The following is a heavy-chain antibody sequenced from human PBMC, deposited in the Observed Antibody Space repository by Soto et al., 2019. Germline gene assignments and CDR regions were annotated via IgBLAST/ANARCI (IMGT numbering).Heavy chain of an antibody. J-gene: IGHJ4*02. Sequence: EVQLVESGGVVVQPGGSLRLSCAASGFTFDDYTMHWVRQAPGKGLEWVSLISWDGGSTYYADSVKGRFTISSDNSKKSLYMQMNSLRTEDTALYYCAKYDDTAMVDYWGQGTLVTVSS. D-gene: IGHD5-18*01. CDR2: ISWDGGST. V-gene: IGHV3-43*01. CDR3: AKYDDTAMVDY. CDR1: GFTFDDYT.